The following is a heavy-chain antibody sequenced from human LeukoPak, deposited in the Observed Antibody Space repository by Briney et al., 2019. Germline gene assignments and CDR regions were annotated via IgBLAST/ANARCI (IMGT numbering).Heavy chain of an antibody. Sequence: GRSLRLSCAASGFTFSSYAMHWVRQAPGKGLVWVSRINSDGTATTYADSVKGRFSASRDNAKNTLYLQMNSLRAEDTAVYYCAREVTETSYFDYWGQGTLVAVSS. V-gene: IGHV3-74*01. D-gene: IGHD2-21*02. CDR1: GFTFSSYA. CDR2: INSDGTAT. CDR3: AREVTETSYFDY. J-gene: IGHJ4*02.